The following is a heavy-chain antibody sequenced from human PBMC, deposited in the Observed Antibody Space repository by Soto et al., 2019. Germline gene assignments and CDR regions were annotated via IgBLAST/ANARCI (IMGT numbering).Heavy chain of an antibody. J-gene: IGHJ4*02. CDR3: ARGGAYYYDIDY. V-gene: IGHV3-74*01. CDR2: INSDGSST. D-gene: IGHD3-22*01. Sequence: EVQLVESGGGLVQPGGSLILSCAASGFTFSSYWMHWVRQAPGKGLVWVSRINSDGSSTSYADSVKGRFTISRDNAKNTLYLQMNSLRAEDTAVYYCARGGAYYYDIDYWGQGTLVTVSS. CDR1: GFTFSSYW.